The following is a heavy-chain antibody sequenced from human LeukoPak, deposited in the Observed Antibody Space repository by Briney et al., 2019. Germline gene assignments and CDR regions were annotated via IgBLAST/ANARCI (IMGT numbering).Heavy chain of an antibody. Sequence: GGSLRLSCAASGFTFNIYAMSWVRQAPGKGLEWVSSITDSGGITYYADSVKGRFTISRDNSKNTVSLQKDSLRAEDTAIYYCAKRYSWIDYWGQGTLVTVSS. CDR2: ITDSGGIT. CDR3: AKRYSWIDY. CDR1: GFTFNIYA. V-gene: IGHV3-23*01. J-gene: IGHJ4*02. D-gene: IGHD5-18*01.